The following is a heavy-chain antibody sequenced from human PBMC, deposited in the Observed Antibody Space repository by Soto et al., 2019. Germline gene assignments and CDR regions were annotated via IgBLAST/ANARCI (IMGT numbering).Heavy chain of an antibody. V-gene: IGHV4-34*01. D-gene: IGHD3-10*01. J-gene: IGHJ4*02. CDR3: ARDKITDLLDF. Sequence: SETLSLTCAVYGGSFSGYYWSWIRQPPGKGLEWIGEINHSGSTNYNPSLKSRVTISVDTSKNQFSLKLTSVTAADTAVYYCARDKITDLLDFWGQGTPVPVS. CDR2: INHSGST. CDR1: GGSFSGYY.